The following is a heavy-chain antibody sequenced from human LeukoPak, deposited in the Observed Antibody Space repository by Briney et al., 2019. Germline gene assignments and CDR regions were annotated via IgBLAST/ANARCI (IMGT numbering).Heavy chain of an antibody. CDR1: GFTFSSYA. D-gene: IGHD6-13*01. CDR2: ISYDGSNK. J-gene: IGHJ5*02. V-gene: IGHV3-30*07. CDR3: ARGYSSSWPDSWFDP. Sequence: PGGSLRLSCAASGFTFSSYAMHWVRQAPGKGLEWVAVISYDGSNKYYADSVKGRFTISRDNAKNSLYLQMNSLRAEDTAVYYCARGYSSSWPDSWFDPWGQGTLVTVSS.